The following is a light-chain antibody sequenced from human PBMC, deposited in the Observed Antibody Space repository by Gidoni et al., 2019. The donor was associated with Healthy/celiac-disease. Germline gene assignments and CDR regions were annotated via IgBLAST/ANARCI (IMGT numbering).Light chain of an antibody. Sequence: EIVFTQSPATLSLSPGERATLSCRASQSVSSYLAWYQQKPGQAPRLLIYDASNRATGIPARFSGSGSGTDFTLTISSLEPEAFAVYYCQQRSNWPLTFGGGTKVEIK. CDR1: QSVSSY. J-gene: IGKJ4*01. CDR3: QQRSNWPLT. V-gene: IGKV3-11*01. CDR2: DAS.